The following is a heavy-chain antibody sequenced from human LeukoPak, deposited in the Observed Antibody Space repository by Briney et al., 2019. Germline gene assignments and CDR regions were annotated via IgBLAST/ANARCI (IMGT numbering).Heavy chain of an antibody. D-gene: IGHD2-21*02. CDR1: GASFSNDY. CDR2: INHSGSI. CDR3: ARGRAYCGGDCYSMPAIYYFDY. Sequence: SETLSLTCTVSGASFSNDYWSWIRQPPGKGLEWIGEINHSGSINYNPSLKSRVTISVDTSKNQFSPKLSSVTAADTAVYYCARGRAYCGGDCYSMPAIYYFDYWGQGTLVTVSS. V-gene: IGHV4-34*01. J-gene: IGHJ4*02.